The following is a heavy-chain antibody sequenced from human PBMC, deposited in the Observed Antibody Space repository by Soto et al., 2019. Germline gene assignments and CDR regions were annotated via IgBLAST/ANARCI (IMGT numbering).Heavy chain of an antibody. V-gene: IGHV4-59*01. J-gene: IGHJ4*02. D-gene: IGHD6-13*01. CDR1: GGSISSYY. CDR2: IYYSGST. CDR3: ARDHLRGISWTGFDY. Sequence: QVQLQESGPGLVKPSETLSLTCTVSGGSISSYYWSWIRQPPGKGLEWIGYIYYSGSTNYNPSLKSRVTISVDTSKNQFSLKLSSVTAADTAVYYCARDHLRGISWTGFDYWGQGTLVTVSS.